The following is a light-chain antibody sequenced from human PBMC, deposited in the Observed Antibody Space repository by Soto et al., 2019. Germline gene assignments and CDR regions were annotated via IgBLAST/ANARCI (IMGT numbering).Light chain of an antibody. CDR2: DVT. V-gene: IGLV2-14*01. J-gene: IGLJ2*01. CDR3: CSYAGSYTVV. Sequence: QSALTQPASVSGSPGQSITISCTGTSSDVGGYNAVSWYQQHPGKAPKLMIYDVTNRPSGASNRFSGSKSGNTASLTISGLQAEDEADYYCCSYAGSYTVVFGGGTKLTVL. CDR1: SSDVGGYNA.